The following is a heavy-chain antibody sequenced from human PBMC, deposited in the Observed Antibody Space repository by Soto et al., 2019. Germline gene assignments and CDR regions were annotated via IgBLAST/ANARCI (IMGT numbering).Heavy chain of an antibody. CDR1: GGSISSRSYY. Sequence: SETLSLTCTVSGGSISSRSYYWGWIRQPPGKGLEWIGSIYYSGSTYYNPSLKSRVTISVDTSKNQFSLKLSSVTAADTAVYYCATLVPPFDYWGQGTLVTVSS. J-gene: IGHJ4*02. V-gene: IGHV4-39*01. CDR3: ATLVPPFDY. CDR2: IYYSGST. D-gene: IGHD2-2*01.